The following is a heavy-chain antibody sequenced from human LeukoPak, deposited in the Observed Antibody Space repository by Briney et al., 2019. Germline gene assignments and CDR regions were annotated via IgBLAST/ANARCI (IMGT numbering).Heavy chain of an antibody. J-gene: IGHJ4*02. CDR3: ARDLGRAARTPHDY. CDR2: ISSSSSYI. V-gene: IGHV3-21*01. CDR1: GFTFSSYS. Sequence: PGGSLRLSCAASGFTFSSYSMNWVRQAPGKGLEWVSSISSSSSYIYYADSVKGRFTISRDNAKNSLYLQMNSLRAEDTAVYYCARDLGRAARTPHDYWGQGTLVTVSS. D-gene: IGHD6-6*01.